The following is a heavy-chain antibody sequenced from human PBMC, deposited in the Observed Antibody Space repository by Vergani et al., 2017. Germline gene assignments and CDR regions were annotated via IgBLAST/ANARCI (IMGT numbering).Heavy chain of an antibody. J-gene: IGHJ4*02. CDR1: GGTFSSYA. D-gene: IGHD3-10*01. CDR2: IIPIFGTA. CDR3: ARNYYGSGSYYGEVYYFDY. Sequence: QVQLVQSGAEVKKPGSSVKVSCKASGGTFSSYAISGVRQAPGQGLEWMGRIIPIFGTANYAQKFQGRVTITADESTSTAYMELCSLRSEDTAVYYCARNYYGSGSYYGEVYYFDYWGQGTLVTVSS. V-gene: IGHV1-69*13.